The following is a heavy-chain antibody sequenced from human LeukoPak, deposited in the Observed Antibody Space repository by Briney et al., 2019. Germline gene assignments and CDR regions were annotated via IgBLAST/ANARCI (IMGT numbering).Heavy chain of an antibody. Sequence: KTGGSLRLSCAASGFTFSSYAMSWVRQAPGKGLEWVSAISGSGGSTYYADSVKGRFTISRDNSKNTLYLQMNSLRAEDTAVYYCAKADYYDSSGYQDYWGQGTLVTVSS. J-gene: IGHJ4*02. V-gene: IGHV3-23*01. CDR1: GFTFSSYA. CDR3: AKADYYDSSGYQDY. CDR2: ISGSGGST. D-gene: IGHD3-22*01.